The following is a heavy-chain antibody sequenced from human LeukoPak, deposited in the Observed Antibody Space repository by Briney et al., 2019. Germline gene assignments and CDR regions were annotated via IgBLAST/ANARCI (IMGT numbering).Heavy chain of an antibody. V-gene: IGHV3-7*05. CDR1: GFTFSSYW. CDR2: IKQDGSEK. CDR3: ASLRSGTFTYFDN. Sequence: PGGSLRLSCAASGFTFSSYWMSWVRQAPGKGLEWVANIKQDGSEKYYVDSVKGRFTISRDNAKNSLYLQMNSLRADDTAVYYCASLRSGTFTYFDNWGQGTLVTVSS. J-gene: IGHJ4*02. D-gene: IGHD3-10*02.